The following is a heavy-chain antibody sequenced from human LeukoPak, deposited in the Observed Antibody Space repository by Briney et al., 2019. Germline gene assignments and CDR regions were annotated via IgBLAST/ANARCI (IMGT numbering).Heavy chain of an antibody. CDR1: GGSISSSTYY. V-gene: IGHV4-39*01. Sequence: PSETLSLTCSVSGGSISSSTYYWGWIRQPPGKGLEWIGTLYYTGSTYYNPSLKSRVTISVDTSKNQFSLKLSSVTAADTAVYYRACRVDTAMVIAYWGQGILVTVSS. CDR3: ACRVDTAMVIAY. J-gene: IGHJ4*02. CDR2: LYYTGST. D-gene: IGHD5-18*01.